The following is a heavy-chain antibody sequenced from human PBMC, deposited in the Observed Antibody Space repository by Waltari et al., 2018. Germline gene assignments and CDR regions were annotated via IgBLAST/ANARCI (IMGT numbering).Heavy chain of an antibody. J-gene: IGHJ4*02. Sequence: EVRLVESGGGLVQPGGSLRLSCAASGFAFANYGMSWVRQAPGKGLECGSSISGSGGTTYYADSVKGRFTMSKDNSKNTLFLQMNSLRVDDTADYYCAKSRGSYYEVFDYWGRGTLVTVSS. D-gene: IGHD1-26*01. CDR2: ISGSGGTT. V-gene: IGHV3-23*04. CDR1: GFAFANYG. CDR3: AKSRGSYYEVFDY.